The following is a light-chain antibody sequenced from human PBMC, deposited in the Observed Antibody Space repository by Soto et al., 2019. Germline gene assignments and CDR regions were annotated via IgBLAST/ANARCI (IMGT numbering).Light chain of an antibody. J-gene: IGKJ5*01. Sequence: EIVLTQSPATLSLSPGERATLSCRASQSVSSYLAWYQQKPGQAPRLLIYDASNRAPGIPARFSGSGSGTDSTLTISSREPEDFTVYYCQQRSNWPRITVGQGTRLEIK. CDR2: DAS. V-gene: IGKV3-11*01. CDR3: QQRSNWPRIT. CDR1: QSVSSY.